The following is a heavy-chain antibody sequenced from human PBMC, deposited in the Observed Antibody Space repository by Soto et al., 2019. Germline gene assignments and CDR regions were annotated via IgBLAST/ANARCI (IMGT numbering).Heavy chain of an antibody. CDR2: ISSSSSYI. J-gene: IGHJ3*02. D-gene: IGHD3-3*01. CDR3: ARVIVGDYDFWSVYNAFDI. Sequence: PGGSLRLSCAASGFTFSSYSMNWVRQAPGKGLEWVSSISSSSSYIYYADSVKGRFTISRDNAKNSLYLQMNSLRAEDTAVYYCARVIVGDYDFWSVYNAFDIWGQGTMVTVSS. V-gene: IGHV3-21*01. CDR1: GFTFSSYS.